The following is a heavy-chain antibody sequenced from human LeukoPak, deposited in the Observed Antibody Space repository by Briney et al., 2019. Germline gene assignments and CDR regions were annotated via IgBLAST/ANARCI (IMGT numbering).Heavy chain of an antibody. CDR2: IYYSGST. CDR1: GGSISSSSYY. J-gene: IGHJ4*02. V-gene: IGHV4-39*01. CDR3: ARLLYCSSTSCLYYFDY. Sequence: PSETLSLTCTVSGGSISSSSYYWGWIRQPPGKGLEWIGSIYYSGSTYYNPSLKSRVTISVDTSKNQFSLKLSSVTAADTAVYYRARLLYCSSTSCLYYFDYWGQGTLVTVSS. D-gene: IGHD2-2*01.